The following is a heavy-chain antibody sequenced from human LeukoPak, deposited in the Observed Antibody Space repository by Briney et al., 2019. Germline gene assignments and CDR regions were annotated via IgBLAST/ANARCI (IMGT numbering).Heavy chain of an antibody. CDR1: GFTFSIYA. CDR2: ISGSGGST. CDR3: AKDWSGYSSSAPLDY. Sequence: PGGSLRLSCAASGFTFSIYAMSWVRQAPGKGLEWVSGISGSGGSTYYADSVKGRFTVSRDNSENTLYLQMNSLRAEDTAVYYCAKDWSGYSSSAPLDYWGQGTLVTVSS. V-gene: IGHV3-23*01. D-gene: IGHD6-6*01. J-gene: IGHJ4*02.